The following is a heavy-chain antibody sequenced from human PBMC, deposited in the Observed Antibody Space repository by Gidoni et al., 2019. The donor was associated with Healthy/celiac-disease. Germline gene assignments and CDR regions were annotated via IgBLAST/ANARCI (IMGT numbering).Heavy chain of an antibody. CDR3: ARDQESRVGNYYMDV. CDR2: SRSQSSYI. CDR1: GFTFSSYS. Sequence: EVQLVASGGGLVKPGGSLRLSCAASGFTFSSYSMNWVGQATGKGLEGGSSSRSQSSYIYYADSVKGRCTIVRDNDKNSLYLQMNSRRAEDTAVYYCARDQESRVGNYYMDVWGKGTTVTVSS. V-gene: IGHV3-21*01. J-gene: IGHJ6*03.